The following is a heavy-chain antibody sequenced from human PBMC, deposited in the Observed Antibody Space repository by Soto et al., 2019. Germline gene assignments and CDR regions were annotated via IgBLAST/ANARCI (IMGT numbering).Heavy chain of an antibody. V-gene: IGHV3-23*01. Sequence: PGGSLRLSCAASGFKFSNYAMSWVRQAPGKGLEWVSLISATGGGTYYADSVKGRFTISRDNSHNTLYLQVHSLTAEDTAVYYCATWHEREHAYDVWGQGTTVTVSS. D-gene: IGHD1-1*01. J-gene: IGHJ3*01. CDR3: ATWHEREHAYDV. CDR2: ISATGGGT. CDR1: GFKFSNYA.